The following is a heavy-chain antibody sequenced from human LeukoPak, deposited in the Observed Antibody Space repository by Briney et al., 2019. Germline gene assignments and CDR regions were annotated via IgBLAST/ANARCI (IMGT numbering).Heavy chain of an antibody. Sequence: SETLSLTCTVSGGSISSHYWSWIRQPPGKGLEWIGYIYYSGSTNYNPSLKSRVTISVDTSKNQFSLKLSSVTAADTAVYYCARARSRYDFWSGYYTPRGFDYWGQGTLVTVSS. CDR3: ARARSRYDFWSGYYTPRGFDY. J-gene: IGHJ4*02. CDR1: GGSISSHY. V-gene: IGHV4-59*11. D-gene: IGHD3-3*01. CDR2: IYYSGST.